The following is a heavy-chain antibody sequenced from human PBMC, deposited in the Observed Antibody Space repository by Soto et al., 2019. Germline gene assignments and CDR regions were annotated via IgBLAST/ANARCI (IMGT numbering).Heavy chain of an antibody. V-gene: IGHV1-69*06. Sequence: QVQLVQSGAEVKKPGSSVKVSCKASGGTFSSYAISWVRQAPGQGLEWMGGFIPIFGTANYAQKFQGRVTITADKSTSTAYMELSRLRSEDTAVYYCVRKLRPRNYDFWSGYYPLDYWGQGTLVTVSS. CDR3: VRKLRPRNYDFWSGYYPLDY. CDR1: GGTFSSYA. CDR2: FIPIFGTA. J-gene: IGHJ4*02. D-gene: IGHD3-3*01.